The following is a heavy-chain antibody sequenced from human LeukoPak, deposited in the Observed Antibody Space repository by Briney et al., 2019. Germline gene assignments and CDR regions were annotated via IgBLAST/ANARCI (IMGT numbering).Heavy chain of an antibody. J-gene: IGHJ5*02. V-gene: IGHV3-53*01. CDR3: ARERWFDP. Sequence: GGSLRLSCAASGFTFSSYAMSWVRQAPGKGLEWVSVIYSGGSTYYADSVKGRFTISRDNSKNTLYLQMNSLRVEDTAVYYCARERWFDPWGQGTLVTVSS. CDR2: IYSGGST. CDR1: GFTFSSYA.